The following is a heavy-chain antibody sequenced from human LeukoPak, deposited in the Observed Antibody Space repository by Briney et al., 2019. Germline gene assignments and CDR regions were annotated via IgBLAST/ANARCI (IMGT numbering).Heavy chain of an antibody. CDR1: GFTFSSYW. V-gene: IGHV3-74*01. J-gene: IGHJ4*02. CDR3: ARVRYDSSGYHY. D-gene: IGHD3-22*01. Sequence: PGGSLRLSCAASGFTFSSYWMHWVRQAPGKGLVWVSRINTDGSSTSYADSVKGRFTISRDNAKNTLYLQMNSLRAEDTAVYYCARVRYDSSGYHYWGQGTLVTVSS. CDR2: INTDGSST.